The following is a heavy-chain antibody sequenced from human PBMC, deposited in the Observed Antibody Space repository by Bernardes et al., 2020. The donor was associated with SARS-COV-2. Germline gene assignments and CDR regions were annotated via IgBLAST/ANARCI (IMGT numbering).Heavy chain of an antibody. J-gene: IGHJ3*02. V-gene: IGHV3-15*01. CDR3: TTTPSLPFDM. CDR1: RFTFSNAW. Sequence: GGSLRLLCAASRFTFSNAWMSWVRQAPGKGLEWVGRIKSKANGGTVDYAAPVKGRFTISRDDSKNTLYMQMNSLKTEDTAVYYCTTTPSLPFDMWGQGTMVSVSS. CDR2: IKSKANGGTV.